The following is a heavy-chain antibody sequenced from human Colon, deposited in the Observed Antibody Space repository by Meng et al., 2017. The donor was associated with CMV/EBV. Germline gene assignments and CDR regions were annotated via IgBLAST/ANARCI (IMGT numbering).Heavy chain of an antibody. D-gene: IGHD3-10*01. Sequence: SDPRPLSCSVLAASLARSPWRWIRQTAGKGLLWIGPVYISGHTNYTPSLKSRVTMSIDTSKNQLSLNIRSVTAADTAVFYCARDSNLSGLAYWGQGTLVTVSS. CDR2: VYISGHT. CDR3: ARDSNLSGLAY. CDR1: AASLARSP. V-gene: IGHV4-4*07. J-gene: IGHJ4*02.